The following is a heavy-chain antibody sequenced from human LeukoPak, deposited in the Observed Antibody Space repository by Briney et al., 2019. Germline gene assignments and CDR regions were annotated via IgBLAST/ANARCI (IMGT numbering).Heavy chain of an antibody. CDR3: ARACTVTKYYYGSGSYSRGNWFDP. J-gene: IGHJ5*02. V-gene: IGHV4-61*02. CDR1: GGSISSGSYY. Sequence: PSETLSLTCTVSGGSISSGSYYWSWIRQPAGKGLEWIGRIYTSGSTNYNSSLKSQVTISVDTSKNQFSLKLSSVTAADTAVYYCARACTVTKYYYGSGSYSRGNWFDPWGQGTLVTVSS. CDR2: IYTSGST. D-gene: IGHD3-10*01.